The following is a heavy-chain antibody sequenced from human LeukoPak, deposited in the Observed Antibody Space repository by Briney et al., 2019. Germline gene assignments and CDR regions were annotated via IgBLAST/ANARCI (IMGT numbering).Heavy chain of an antibody. CDR2: ISSRGTTI. J-gene: IGHJ4*02. CDR1: GFTFSNAW. Sequence: GGSLRLSCAASGFTFSNAWMNWVRQAPGKGLEWVSYISSRGTTIYYVDSVKGRFTISRDNAKNSLYLQMDSLRAEDTATYYCARGIAVAGADYWGQGTLVTVSS. D-gene: IGHD6-19*01. V-gene: IGHV3-48*04. CDR3: ARGIAVAGADY.